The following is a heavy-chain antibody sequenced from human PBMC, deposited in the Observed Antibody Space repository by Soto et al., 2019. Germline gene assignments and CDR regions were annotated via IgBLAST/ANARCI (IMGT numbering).Heavy chain of an antibody. CDR3: AKDIPRITMIVVVIGYAFDI. CDR2: ISGSGGST. CDR1: GFPFSSYA. J-gene: IGHJ3*02. Sequence: GGSLILSCAASGFPFSSYALIWVRQAPVKGLEWGSGISGSGGSTYYADSVKGPFPISRDTYKHTLYLQMNSLRAEDTAVYYCAKDIPRITMIVVVIGYAFDIWGQGTMVTASS. D-gene: IGHD3-22*01. V-gene: IGHV3-23*01.